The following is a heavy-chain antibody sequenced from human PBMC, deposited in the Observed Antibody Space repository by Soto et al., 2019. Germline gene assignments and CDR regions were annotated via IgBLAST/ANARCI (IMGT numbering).Heavy chain of an antibody. CDR2: VKSKPNGGTT. J-gene: IGHJ4*02. CDR1: GFIFSNTW. V-gene: IGHV3-15*01. Sequence: GGSLRLSCAASGFIFSNTWMSWVRQAPGKGLEWVGRVKSKPNGGTTDYAAPVKGRFTISRDDSTNTLYLQMNSLKTEDTAVYYCATDRADYWGQGTLVTVSS. CDR3: ATDRADY.